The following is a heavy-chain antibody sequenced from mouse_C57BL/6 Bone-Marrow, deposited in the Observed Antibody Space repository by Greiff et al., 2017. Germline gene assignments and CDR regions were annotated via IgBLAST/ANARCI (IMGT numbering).Heavy chain of an antibody. CDR2: IHPNSGST. J-gene: IGHJ4*01. CDR1: GYTFSSYW. CDR3: ARTGIYDGYPYAMDY. D-gene: IGHD2-3*01. V-gene: IGHV1-64*01. Sequence: QVQLQQPGAELVKPGASVKLSCKASGYTFSSYWMHWVKQRPGQGLEWIGMIHPNSGSTNYNEKFKSKATLTVDKSSSTAYMQLSSLTSEDSAVYYCARTGIYDGYPYAMDYWGPGTSVTVSS.